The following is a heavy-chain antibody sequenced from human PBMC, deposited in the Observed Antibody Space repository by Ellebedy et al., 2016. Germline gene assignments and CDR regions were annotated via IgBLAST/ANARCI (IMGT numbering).Heavy chain of an antibody. CDR3: ARYAAYYGSGAGWFDP. J-gene: IGHJ5*02. CDR1: GYSFTSYW. V-gene: IGHV5-51*01. CDR2: IYPGDSDT. Sequence: GGSLRLSCKGSGYSFTSYWIGWVRQMPGKGLEWMGIIYPGDSDTRYSPSFQGQVTISADKSISTAYLQWSSLKASDTAMYYCARYAAYYGSGAGWFDPWGQGTLVTVSS. D-gene: IGHD3-10*01.